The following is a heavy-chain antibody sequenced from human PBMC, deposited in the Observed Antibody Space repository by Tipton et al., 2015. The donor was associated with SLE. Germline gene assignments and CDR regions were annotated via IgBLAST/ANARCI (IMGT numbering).Heavy chain of an antibody. J-gene: IGHJ4*02. CDR3: ARRGSSFGEGFDY. D-gene: IGHD6-6*01. CDR2: INHSGST. Sequence: TLSLTCAVYGGSFNDHYWSWIRQSPGKGLERIGEINHSGSTNYNSSLKSRVTMSVDTSKNQFSLSLSSVTAADTAVYYCARRGSSFGEGFDYWGQGTLVTVSS. CDR1: GGSFNDHY. V-gene: IGHV4-34*01.